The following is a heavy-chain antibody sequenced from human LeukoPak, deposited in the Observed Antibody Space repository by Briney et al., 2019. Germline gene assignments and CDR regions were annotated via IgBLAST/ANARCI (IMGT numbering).Heavy chain of an antibody. D-gene: IGHD4-23*01. CDR1: GGAFSSYA. J-gene: IGHJ4*02. V-gene: IGHV1-69*05. CDR3: ARYSDYGGNLDY. Sequence: VASVKVSRTASGGAFSSYAISWVRQPPGQGLEWVGGIIPIFGTANYAQTFQGRVTITTDESTSTAYMELRILRSEDTAVYYCARYSDYGGNLDYWGQGTLVTVSS. CDR2: IIPIFGTA.